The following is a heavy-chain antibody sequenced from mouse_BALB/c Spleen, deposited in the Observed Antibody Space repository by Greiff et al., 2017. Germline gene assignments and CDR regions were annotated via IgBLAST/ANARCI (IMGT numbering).Heavy chain of an antibody. Sequence: EVQGVESGGGLVQPGGSRKLSCAASGFTFSSFGMHWVRQAPEKGLEWVAYISSGSSTIYYADTVKGRFTISRDNPKNTLFLQMTSLRSEDTAMYYCARGADWDAFAYWGQGTLVTVSA. CDR2: ISSGSSTI. V-gene: IGHV5-17*02. J-gene: IGHJ3*01. CDR3: ARGADWDAFAY. CDR1: GFTFSSFG. D-gene: IGHD4-1*01.